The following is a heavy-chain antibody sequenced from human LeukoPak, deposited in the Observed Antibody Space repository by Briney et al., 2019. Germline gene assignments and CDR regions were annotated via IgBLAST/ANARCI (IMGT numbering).Heavy chain of an antibody. D-gene: IGHD3-3*01. CDR2: INPNSGGT. CDR3: ARATTTTIFGVVTQYYFDY. CDR1: GYTFTGYY. V-gene: IGHV1-2*02. Sequence: ASVKVSCKASGYTFTGYYMHWVRQTPGQGLEWMGWINPNSGGTNYAHKFQGRVTMTRDTSISTAYMELSRLRSDDTAVYYCARATTTTIFGVVTQYYFDYWGQGTLVTVSS. J-gene: IGHJ4*02.